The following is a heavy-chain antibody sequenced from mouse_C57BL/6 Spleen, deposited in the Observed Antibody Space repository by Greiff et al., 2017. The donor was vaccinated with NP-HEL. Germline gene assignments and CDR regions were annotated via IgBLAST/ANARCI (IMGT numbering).Heavy chain of an antibody. Sequence: VQLKESGGDLVKPGGSLKLSCAASGFTFSSYGMSWVRQTPDKRLEWVATISSGGSYTYYPDSVKGRFTISRDNAKNTLYLQMSSLKSEDTAMYYCARHPITTVVAKGYYAMDYWGQGTSVTVSS. D-gene: IGHD1-1*01. CDR3: ARHPITTVVAKGYYAMDY. CDR2: ISSGGSYT. J-gene: IGHJ4*01. V-gene: IGHV5-6*01. CDR1: GFTFSSYG.